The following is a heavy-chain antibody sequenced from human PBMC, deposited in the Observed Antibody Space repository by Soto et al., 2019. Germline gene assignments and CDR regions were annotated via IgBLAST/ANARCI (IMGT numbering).Heavy chain of an antibody. J-gene: IGHJ6*02. CDR2: IIPIFRKP. D-gene: IGHD1-1*01. CDR3: ARNKDREQLGGNYYYALDV. V-gene: IGHV1-69*12. CDR1: GDTFDTFA. Sequence: QVQLVQSGAEVLKPGSSVKVSCKASGDTFDTFAISWVRQAPGQGLEWMGGIIPIFRKPDYAQKFQGRVTITADVSTSTAYIELSSLRSEDTAVYYCARNKDREQLGGNYYYALDVCGQGTTVTVSS.